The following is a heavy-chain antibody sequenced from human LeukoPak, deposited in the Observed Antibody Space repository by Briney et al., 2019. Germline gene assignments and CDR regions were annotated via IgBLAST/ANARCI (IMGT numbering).Heavy chain of an antibody. CDR3: ARGYSSSWYYFDY. CDR2: IYTSGST. J-gene: IGHJ4*02. D-gene: IGHD6-13*01. V-gene: IGHV4-4*07. Sequence: SQTLSLTRTVSLGSISSYYWSSIRQPAGEGLEWIGGIYTSGSTNYNPPLKSRVTMSVDTSTTQFSLTLSSVSAADTAVYFCARGYSSSWYYFDYWGQGTLVTVSS. CDR1: LGSISSYY.